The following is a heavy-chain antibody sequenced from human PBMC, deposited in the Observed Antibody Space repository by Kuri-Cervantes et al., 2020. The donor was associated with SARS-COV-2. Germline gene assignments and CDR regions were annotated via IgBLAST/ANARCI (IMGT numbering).Heavy chain of an antibody. CDR3: ARYRPPYYFDY. CDR2: INSDGSST. D-gene: IGHD3-16*02. V-gene: IGHV3-74*01. CDR1: GFTFSSYW. Sequence: LSLTCAASGFTFSSYWMHWVRQAPGKGLVWVSRINSDGSSTSYADSVKGRFTISRDNAKNTLYLQMNSLRAEDTAVYYCARYRPPYYFDYWGQGTLVTVSS. J-gene: IGHJ4*02.